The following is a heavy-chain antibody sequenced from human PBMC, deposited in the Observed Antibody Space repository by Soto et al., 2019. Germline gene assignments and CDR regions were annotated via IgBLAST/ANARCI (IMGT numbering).Heavy chain of an antibody. CDR1: GFTSSSYW. J-gene: IGHJ4*02. Sequence: GGSLRLSCAASGFTSSSYWMSWVRQAPGKGLEWVANIKQDGSEKYYVDSVKGRFTISRDNAKNSLYLQMNSLRAEDTAVYYCARDNAVAVNDYWGQGTLVTVSS. CDR2: IKQDGSEK. D-gene: IGHD6-19*01. CDR3: ARDNAVAVNDY. V-gene: IGHV3-7*01.